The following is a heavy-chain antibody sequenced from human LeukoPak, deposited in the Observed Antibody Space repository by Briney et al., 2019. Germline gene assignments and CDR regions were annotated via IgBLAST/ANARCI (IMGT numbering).Heavy chain of an antibody. CDR1: GGSISSDGYY. V-gene: IGHV4-61*08. D-gene: IGHD3-22*01. CDR2: IYYRGST. CDR3: ARAGYDTSAYYYTFDY. J-gene: IGHJ4*02. Sequence: SQTLSLTCTVSGGSISSDGYYWSWIRQPPEKGLEWIGYIYYRGSTNYNPSLKSRVTISVDTSKNQFSLKLSSVTAADTAVYYCARAGYDTSAYYYTFDYWGQGTLVTVSS.